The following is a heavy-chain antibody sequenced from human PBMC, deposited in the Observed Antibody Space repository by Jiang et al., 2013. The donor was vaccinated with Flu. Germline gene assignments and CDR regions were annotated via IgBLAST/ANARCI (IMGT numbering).Heavy chain of an antibody. CDR3: ARLSEVMAADAFDI. V-gene: IGHV6-1*01. Sequence: SQTLSLTCVISGDSVSSNRATWNWIRQSPSRGLEWLGRTYFRSDFYNDYGVSVKSRITITPDTSKNQFSLQLSSVTPDDTAMYYCARLSEVMAADAFDIWGQGTMVTAFS. J-gene: IGHJ3*02. CDR1: GDSVSSNRAT. D-gene: IGHD2-21*01. CDR2: TYFRSDFYN.